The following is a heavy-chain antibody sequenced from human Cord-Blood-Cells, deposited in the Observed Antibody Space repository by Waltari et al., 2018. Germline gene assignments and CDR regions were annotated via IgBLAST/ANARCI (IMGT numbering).Heavy chain of an antibody. J-gene: IGHJ4*02. CDR2: ISWNSGSI. CDR3: AKDRRAVAGNFDY. D-gene: IGHD6-19*01. Sequence: EVQLVESGGGLVQPGRSLRLSCAASGFTFDDYAMHWVRQAPGKGLDGVSGISWNSGSIGYADSGKGRFTISRDNAKNSLYLQMNSLRAEDTALYYCAKDRRAVAGNFDYWGQGTLVTVSS. V-gene: IGHV3-9*01. CDR1: GFTFDDYA.